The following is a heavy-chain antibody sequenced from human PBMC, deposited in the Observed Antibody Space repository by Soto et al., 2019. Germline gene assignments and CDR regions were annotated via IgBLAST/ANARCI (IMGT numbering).Heavy chain of an antibody. CDR1: GGSISSSSYY. CDR2: IYYSGST. V-gene: IGHV4-39*01. J-gene: IGHJ6*02. Sequence: QLQLQESGPGLVKPSETLSLTCTVSGGSISSSSYYWGWIRQPPGKGLEWIGRIYYSGSTYYNPSLKSRVTISVDTSKSQFSLKLSSVTAADTAVYYCARSVPQQLVRRVGYYYGMDVWGQGTTVTVSS. D-gene: IGHD6-13*01. CDR3: ARSVPQQLVRRVGYYYGMDV.